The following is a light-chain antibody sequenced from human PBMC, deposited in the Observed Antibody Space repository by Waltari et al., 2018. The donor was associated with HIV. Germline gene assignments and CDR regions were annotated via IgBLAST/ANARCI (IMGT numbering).Light chain of an antibody. CDR3: QQRSDWPLT. CDR1: RGVDRY. CDR2: DAS. V-gene: IGKV3-11*01. Sequence: EIVFTQSPATLSLSPVERATLSCRASRGVDRYVVWYQQKPGQAPRLLTYDASNRATGSPARFSGGGSGTDFTLTISRLEPEDFAVDFCQQRSDWPLTFGGGTKVDIK. J-gene: IGKJ4*01.